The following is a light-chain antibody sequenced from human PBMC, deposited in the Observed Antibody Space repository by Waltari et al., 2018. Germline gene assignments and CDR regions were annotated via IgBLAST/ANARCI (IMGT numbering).Light chain of an antibody. CDR3: GTWDSSLSGAV. Sequence: QSVLTQPPSVSAAPGQRVTISCSGGSSNIGNNYVSWYRQFPGKAPKLLIYETTERPPGMPGRFSGSKSGTSATLDITGLQAGDEADYYCGTWDSSLSGAVFGGGTHLTVL. CDR1: SSNIGNNY. V-gene: IGLV1-51*02. CDR2: ETT. J-gene: IGLJ7*01.